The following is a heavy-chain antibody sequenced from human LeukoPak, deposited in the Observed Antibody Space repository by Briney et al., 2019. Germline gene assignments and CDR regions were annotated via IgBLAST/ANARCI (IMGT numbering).Heavy chain of an antibody. CDR2: FDPEDGET. CDR3: ATAHLAAAGTHFDY. Sequence: ASVKVSCKVSGYTLTELSMHWVRQAPGKGLEWMGGFDPEDGETIYAQKFQGRVTMTEDTSTDTAYMELSSLRSEDTAVYYCATAHLAAAGTHFDYWGQGTLVTVS. J-gene: IGHJ4*02. D-gene: IGHD6-13*01. V-gene: IGHV1-24*01. CDR1: GYTLTELS.